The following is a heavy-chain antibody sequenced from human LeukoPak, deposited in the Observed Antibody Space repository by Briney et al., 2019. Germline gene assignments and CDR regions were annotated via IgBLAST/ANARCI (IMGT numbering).Heavy chain of an antibody. J-gene: IGHJ4*02. CDR1: GFTFSSYW. V-gene: IGHV3-74*01. Sequence: GGSLRLSGAASGFTFSSYWMHWVRQAPGKGLVWVSRINTDGSGTTYADSVKGRFTISRDNAKNTLHLQMTSLRAEDTAVYYCARAYSSSSGRGFDSWGQGTLVTVSS. CDR3: ARAYSSSSGRGFDS. CDR2: INTDGSGT. D-gene: IGHD6-6*01.